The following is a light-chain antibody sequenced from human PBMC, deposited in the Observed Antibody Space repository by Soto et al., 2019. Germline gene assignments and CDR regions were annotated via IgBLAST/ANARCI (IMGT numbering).Light chain of an antibody. CDR2: DVS. CDR1: SSDVGGYNY. J-gene: IGLJ2*01. CDR3: CSYAGSYTRV. Sequence: QSALTQPRSVSGSPGQSVTISCTGTSSDVGGYNYVSWYQQHPGKAPKLMIYDVSKRPSGVPDRFSGSKSGNTASLTISGLQAEDEAAYYCCSYAGSYTRVFGGGTKLTVL. V-gene: IGLV2-11*01.